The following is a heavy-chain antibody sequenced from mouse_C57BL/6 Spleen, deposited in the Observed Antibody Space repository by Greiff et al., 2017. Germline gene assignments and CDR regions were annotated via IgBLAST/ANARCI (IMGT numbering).Heavy chain of an antibody. CDR3: ARGNYALAFDV. D-gene: IGHD1-1*01. J-gene: IGHJ1*03. Sequence: EVKLMESGGGLVKPGGSLKLSCAASGFTFSSYAMSWVRQTPEKRLEWVATISDGGSYTYYPDNVKGRFTISRDNAKNTLYLQMSHLKSEDTAMYYCARGNYALAFDVWGTGTTVTVSS. CDR1: GFTFSSYA. CDR2: ISDGGSYT. V-gene: IGHV5-4*03.